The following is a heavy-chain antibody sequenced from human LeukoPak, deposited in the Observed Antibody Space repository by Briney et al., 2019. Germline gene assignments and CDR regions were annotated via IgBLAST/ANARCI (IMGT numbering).Heavy chain of an antibody. D-gene: IGHD3-3*01. V-gene: IGHV1-2*02. CDR2: INPNSGGT. CDR3: ARDREPPYYDFWSGLPDY. CDR1: GYTFTGYY. J-gene: IGHJ4*02. Sequence: GASVKVSCKASGYTFTGYYMHWVRQAPGQGLEWMGWINPNSGGTNYAQKFQGRVTMTRDTSISTAYMELSRLRSDDTAVYYCARDREPPYYDFWSGLPDYWGQGTLVTVSS.